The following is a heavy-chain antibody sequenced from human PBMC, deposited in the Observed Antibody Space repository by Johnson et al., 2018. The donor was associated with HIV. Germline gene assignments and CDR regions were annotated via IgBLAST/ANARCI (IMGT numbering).Heavy chain of an antibody. J-gene: IGHJ3*02. CDR3: ARASLGAAPGILSAFDI. CDR1: GFTVSSYA. Sequence: QVQLLESGGGVVQPGRSLRLSCAASGFTVSSYAIHWVRQAPGKGLQWVAVISYDGSNQYFADSVKGRFTISRDKSKNTVYLQMNSLRAEDMAVYYCARASLGAAPGILSAFDIWGQGTVVTVSS. V-gene: IGHV3-30-3*01. CDR2: ISYDGSNQ. D-gene: IGHD6-13*01.